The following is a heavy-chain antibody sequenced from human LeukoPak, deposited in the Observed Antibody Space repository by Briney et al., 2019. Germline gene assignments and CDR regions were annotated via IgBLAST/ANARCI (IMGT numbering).Heavy chain of an antibody. J-gene: IGHJ6*03. CDR3: ARDLRGYSGYGSYYYYMDV. CDR1: GYTFTGHY. CDR2: ISAYNGNT. V-gene: IGHV1-18*04. Sequence: ASVKVSCKASGYTFTGHYMHWVRQAPGQGLEWMGWISAYNGNTNHAQKLQGRVTMTTDTSTSTTYMELRSLRSDDTAVYYCARDLRGYSGYGSYYYYMDVWGKGTTVTVSS. D-gene: IGHD5-12*01.